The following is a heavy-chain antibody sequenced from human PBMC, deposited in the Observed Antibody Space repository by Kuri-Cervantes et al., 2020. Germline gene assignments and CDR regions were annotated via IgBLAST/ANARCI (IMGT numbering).Heavy chain of an antibody. V-gene: IGHV3-11*06. CDR2: ISSSRSYI. CDR3: AGENYYDTSGYYYHSGEFDY. D-gene: IGHD3-22*01. Sequence: GESLKISCAASGFTFSDYYITWIRQAPGKGLEWVSSISSSRSYIYYADSVKGRFNISRDNAKNSLYLQMNSLRAEDTAVYYCAGENYYDTSGYYYHSGEFDYWGQGTLVTVSS. J-gene: IGHJ4*02. CDR1: GFTFSDYY.